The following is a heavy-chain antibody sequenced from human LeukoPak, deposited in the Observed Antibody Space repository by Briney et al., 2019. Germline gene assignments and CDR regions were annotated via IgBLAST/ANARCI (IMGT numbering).Heavy chain of an antibody. CDR3: ASGKYGDYVVPIDY. Sequence: PSETLSLTCTVPGYSISSGYYWGWIRQPPGKGLEWIGSIYHSGSTYYNPSLKSRVTISVDTSKNQFSLKLSSVTAADTAVYYCASGKYGDYVVPIDYWGQGTLVTVSS. J-gene: IGHJ4*02. D-gene: IGHD4-17*01. CDR1: GYSISSGYY. CDR2: IYHSGST. V-gene: IGHV4-38-2*02.